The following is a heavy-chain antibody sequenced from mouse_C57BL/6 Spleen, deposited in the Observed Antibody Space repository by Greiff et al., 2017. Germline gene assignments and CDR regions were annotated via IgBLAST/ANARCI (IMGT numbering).Heavy chain of an antibody. Sequence: EVKLMESGGGLVKPGGSLKLSCAASGFTFSSYTMSWVRQPPEKRLEWVAPISGGGGNTYYPDSLKVRFTISRDNAKNTLYLQMSSLRSEDTALYYCARLYYDYGYGCDYWGQGTTLTVAS. J-gene: IGHJ2*01. CDR2: ISGGGGNT. D-gene: IGHD2-4*01. V-gene: IGHV5-9*01. CDR1: GFTFSSYT. CDR3: ARLYYDYGYGCDY.